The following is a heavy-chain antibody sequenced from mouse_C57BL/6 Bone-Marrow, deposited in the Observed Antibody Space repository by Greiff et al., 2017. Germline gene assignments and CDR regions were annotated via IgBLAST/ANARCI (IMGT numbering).Heavy chain of an antibody. CDR3: TTYSAMDY. J-gene: IGHJ4*01. V-gene: IGHV14-4*01. CDR1: GFNIKDDY. CDR2: IDPENGDT. Sequence: EVQLQQSGAELVRPGASVTLSCTASGFNIKDDYMHWVKQRPEQGLEWIGWIDPENGDTEYASKFQGKATITADTSSNTAYLQLSSLTSEDTAVYYCTTYSAMDYWGQGTSVTVSS.